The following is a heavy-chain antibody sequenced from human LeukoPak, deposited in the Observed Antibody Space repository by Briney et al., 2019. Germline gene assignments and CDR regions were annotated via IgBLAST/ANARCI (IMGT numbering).Heavy chain of an antibody. J-gene: IGHJ6*02. CDR2: INPNSGGA. CDR1: GYTFTGYY. V-gene: IGHV1-2*04. CDR3: ARARGDYGDFGYYGMDV. D-gene: IGHD4-17*01. Sequence: ASVKVSCKASGYTFTGYYMHWVRQAPGQGLEWMGWINPNSGGANYAQKFQGWVTMTRDTSISTAYMELSRLRSDDTAVYYCARARGDYGDFGYYGMDVWGQGTTVTVSS.